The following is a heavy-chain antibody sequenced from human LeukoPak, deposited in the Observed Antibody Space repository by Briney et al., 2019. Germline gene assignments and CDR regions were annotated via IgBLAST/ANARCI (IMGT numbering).Heavy chain of an antibody. CDR1: GFTFSSYG. V-gene: IGHV3-48*01. CDR3: AREGYSSGWYPHYGMDV. CDR2: ISSSSSTI. D-gene: IGHD6-19*01. Sequence: PGRSLRLSCAASGFTFSSYGMHWVRQAPGKGLEWVSYISSSSSTIYYADSVKGRFTISRDNAKNSLYLQMNSLRAEDTAVYYCAREGYSSGWYPHYGMDVWGQGTTVTVSS. J-gene: IGHJ6*02.